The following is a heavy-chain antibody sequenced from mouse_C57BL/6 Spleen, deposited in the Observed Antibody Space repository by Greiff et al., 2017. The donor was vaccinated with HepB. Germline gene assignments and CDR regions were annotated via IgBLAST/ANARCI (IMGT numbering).Heavy chain of an antibody. CDR2: INPSNGGT. J-gene: IGHJ4*01. D-gene: IGHD1-1*01. CDR3: ARSPYSDAMDY. CDR1: GYTFTSYW. Sequence: QVHVKQPGTELVKPGASVKLSCKASGYTFTSYWMHWVKQRPGQGLEWIGNINPSNGGTNYNEKFKSKATLTVDKSSSTAYMQLSSLTSEDSAVYYCARSPYSDAMDYWGQGTSVTVSS. V-gene: IGHV1-53*01.